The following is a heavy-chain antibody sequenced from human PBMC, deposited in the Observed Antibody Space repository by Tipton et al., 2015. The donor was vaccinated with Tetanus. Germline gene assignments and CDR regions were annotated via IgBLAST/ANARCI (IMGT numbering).Heavy chain of an antibody. CDR2: ISGSGGST. D-gene: IGHD6-13*01. CDR3: ACHRHSNWFDY. J-gene: IGHJ4*02. CDR1: GFTFDDYA. V-gene: IGHV3-23*01. Sequence: SLRLSCAASGFTFDDYAMSWVRQAPGKGLEWVSTISGSGGSTYYADSVKGRFTISRDNAKDSLYLQMNSLRDEDTAVYFCACHRHSNWFDYWGQGTLVTVSS.